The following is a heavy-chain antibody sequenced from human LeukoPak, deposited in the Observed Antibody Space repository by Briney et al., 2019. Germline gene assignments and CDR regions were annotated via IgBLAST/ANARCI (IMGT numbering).Heavy chain of an antibody. Sequence: GGSLRLSCEASGFSMSVYWMSWVRQAPGKGLEWVGNIKQDGSERNYVDSVKGRFTISRDNAKKSLYLQMNSLRAEDTAVYYCARDWGAYYHFFDYWGPGTLVTVSS. D-gene: IGHD3-22*01. CDR1: GFSMSVYW. J-gene: IGHJ4*02. V-gene: IGHV3-7*01. CDR3: ARDWGAYYHFFDY. CDR2: IKQDGSER.